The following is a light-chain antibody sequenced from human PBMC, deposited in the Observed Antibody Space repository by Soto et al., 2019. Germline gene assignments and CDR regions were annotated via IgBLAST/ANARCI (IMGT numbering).Light chain of an antibody. V-gene: IGKV3-15*01. Sequence: EIIMTQSPATLSVSPGEGVTLSCRASQGIGDTLAWYQHKPGQTPRLLIYDTSTRATGVPARFSGSRSGTEFTLTINSLQPEDFASYYCQQLDRYPFTFGGGTKVEI. J-gene: IGKJ4*01. CDR3: QQLDRYPFT. CDR2: DTS. CDR1: QGIGDT.